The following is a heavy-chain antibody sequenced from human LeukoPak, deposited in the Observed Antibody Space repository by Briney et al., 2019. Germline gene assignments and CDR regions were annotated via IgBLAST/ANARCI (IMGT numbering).Heavy chain of an antibody. D-gene: IGHD1-26*01. CDR1: GFTFDDYA. CDR3: ARGNSGRYSQDWFDP. CDR2: ISWNSGTI. V-gene: IGHV3-9*03. Sequence: GGSLRLSCAASGFTFDDYAMHWVRQAPGKGLEWVSGISWNSGTIGYADSVKGRFTISRDNAKNSLYLQMNGLRDDDMALYYCARGNSGRYSQDWFDPWGQGTLVTVSS. J-gene: IGHJ5*02.